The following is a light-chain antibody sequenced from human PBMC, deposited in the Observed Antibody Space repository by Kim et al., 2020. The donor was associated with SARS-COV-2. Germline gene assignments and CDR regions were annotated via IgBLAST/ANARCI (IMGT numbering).Light chain of an antibody. Sequence: PGESATLSCRASQSLRANYLAWYQLKSGQAPRLLIYGATSRATGIPDRFSGSGSGTDFTLTISRLEPEDFAVYVCQQYGDTVLTFGGGTKVDIK. CDR2: GAT. V-gene: IGKV3-20*01. CDR3: QQYGDTVLT. CDR1: QSLRANY. J-gene: IGKJ4*01.